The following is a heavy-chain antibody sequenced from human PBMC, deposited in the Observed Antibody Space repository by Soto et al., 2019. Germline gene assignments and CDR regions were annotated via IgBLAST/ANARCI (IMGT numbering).Heavy chain of an antibody. CDR3: ANSVEYYYDSSGAFDI. CDR2: ISGSGGST. D-gene: IGHD3-22*01. CDR1: GFTFSSYA. J-gene: IGHJ3*02. V-gene: IGHV3-23*01. Sequence: GGSLRLSCAASGFTFSSYAMSWVRQAPRKGLEWVSAISGSGGSTYYADSVKGRFTISRDNSKNTLYLQMNSLRAEDTAVYYCANSVEYYYDSSGAFDIWGQGTMVTVSS.